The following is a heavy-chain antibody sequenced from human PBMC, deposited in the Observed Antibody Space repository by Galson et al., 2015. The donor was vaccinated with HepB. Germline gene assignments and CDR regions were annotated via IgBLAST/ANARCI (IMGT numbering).Heavy chain of an antibody. V-gene: IGHV3-48*01. CDR2: ISSSSSTL. CDR1: GFTLSSYA. Sequence: SLRLSCAASGFTLSSYAMNWVRQTPGKGLEWISYISSSSSTLYYADSVKGRFTISGDNAKNSLYLQMNSLRAEDTAVYYCARSGYSYGYRYWGQGTLVTVSS. D-gene: IGHD5-18*01. J-gene: IGHJ4*02. CDR3: ARSGYSYGYRY.